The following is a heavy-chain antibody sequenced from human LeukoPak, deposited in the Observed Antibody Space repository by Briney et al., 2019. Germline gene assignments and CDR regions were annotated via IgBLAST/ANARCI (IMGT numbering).Heavy chain of an antibody. D-gene: IGHD6-19*01. J-gene: IGHJ6*03. CDR3: ARASSGWPLLYYYYYMDV. Sequence: ASVKVSCKASGYTFTSYDINWVRQATGQGLEWMGWMNPNSGNTGYAQKFQGRVTMTRNTSISTAYMELSSLRSEDTAVYCCARASSGWPLLYYYYYMDVWGKGTTVTVSS. CDR2: MNPNSGNT. CDR1: GYTFTSYD. V-gene: IGHV1-8*01.